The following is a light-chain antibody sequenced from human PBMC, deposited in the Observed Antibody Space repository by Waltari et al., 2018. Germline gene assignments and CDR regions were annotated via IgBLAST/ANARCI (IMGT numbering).Light chain of an antibody. Sequence: AIRMTQSPSSLSASTGDRVTITCRASQGISSYLAWYQQKPGKAPKLLIYAASTLQSGVPSRFSGSGSGTDFTLTISCLQSEDFATYYCQQYYSYFPPTFGGGTKVEIK. CDR3: QQYYSYFPPT. CDR2: AAS. J-gene: IGKJ4*01. CDR1: QGISSY. V-gene: IGKV1-8*01.